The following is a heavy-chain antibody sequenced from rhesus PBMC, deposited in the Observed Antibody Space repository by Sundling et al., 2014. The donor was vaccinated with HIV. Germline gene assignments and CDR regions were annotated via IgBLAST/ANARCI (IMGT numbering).Heavy chain of an antibody. V-gene: IGHV4-93*01. CDR3: ARVSEDDYGYYYTFDY. CDR1: GGSISSSNW. Sequence: QVQLQESGPAVVKPSETLSLTCAVSGGSISSSNWWTWIRQSPGKGLEWIGGIYGSGGSTDYNPSLNSRVTISRDTSQNQFSLKLSSVTAADTAVYYCARVSEDDYGYYYTFDYWGQGVLVTVSS. D-gene: IGHD3-9*01. CDR2: IYGSGGST. J-gene: IGHJ4*01.